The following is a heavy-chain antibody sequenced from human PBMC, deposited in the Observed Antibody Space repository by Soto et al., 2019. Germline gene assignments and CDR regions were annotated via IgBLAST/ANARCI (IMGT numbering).Heavy chain of an antibody. Sequence: QVQLQESGPGLVKPSETLSLTCTVSGVSISDYYWSWVRQPPGQGLEWIGYIHYRGSTDYNPSLKRRVTRSVDTSKNQFSLELTSVTATDTAVYYCARDFGLHCSSTSCDPFYFGSWGQGTLGTVSS. CDR3: ARDFGLHCSSTSCDPFYFGS. D-gene: IGHD2-2*01. CDR2: IHYRGST. V-gene: IGHV4-59*01. J-gene: IGHJ4*02. CDR1: GVSISDYY.